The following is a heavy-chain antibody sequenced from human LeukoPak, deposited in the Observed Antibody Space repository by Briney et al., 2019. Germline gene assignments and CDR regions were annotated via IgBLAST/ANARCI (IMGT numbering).Heavy chain of an antibody. CDR3: ARRGIAARTFDY. CDR1: GFTFSSYS. J-gene: IGHJ4*02. V-gene: IGHV3-21*01. Sequence: GGSLRLSCAASGFTFSSYSMNWVRQAPWKGLEWVSSISSSSSYIYYADSVKGRFTISRDNAKNSLYLQMNSLRAEDTAVYYCARRGIAARTFDYWGQGTLVTVSS. CDR2: ISSSSSYI. D-gene: IGHD6-6*01.